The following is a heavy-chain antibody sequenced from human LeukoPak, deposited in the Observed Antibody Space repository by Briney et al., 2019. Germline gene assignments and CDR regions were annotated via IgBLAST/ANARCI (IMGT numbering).Heavy chain of an antibody. V-gene: IGHV4-59*12. CDR1: GGSISSYY. Sequence: PSETLSLTCTVSGGSISSYYWSWIRQPPGKGLEWIGSIYYSGSTYYNPSLKSRVTISVDTSENHFSLKLSSVTAADTAVYYCARDGGYSNPYYYYYYYMDFWGKGTTVTVSS. J-gene: IGHJ6*03. CDR2: IYYSGST. CDR3: ARDGGYSNPYYYYYYYMDF. D-gene: IGHD4-11*01.